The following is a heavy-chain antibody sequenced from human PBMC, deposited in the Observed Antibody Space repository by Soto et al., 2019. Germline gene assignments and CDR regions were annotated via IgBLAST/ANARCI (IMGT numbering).Heavy chain of an antibody. CDR2: ISGSGGST. V-gene: IGHV3-23*01. CDR3: AKRTVGWYFDL. Sequence: EVQLLESGGGLVQPGGSLRLSCAASGFTFSSYAMNWVRQAPGKGLEWVSVISGSGGSTYYADAVKGRFTISRDNSKNTPYLQMNGLRAEDTAVYYCAKRTVGWYFDLWGRGTLVTVSS. J-gene: IGHJ2*01. CDR1: GFTFSSYA. D-gene: IGHD4-17*01.